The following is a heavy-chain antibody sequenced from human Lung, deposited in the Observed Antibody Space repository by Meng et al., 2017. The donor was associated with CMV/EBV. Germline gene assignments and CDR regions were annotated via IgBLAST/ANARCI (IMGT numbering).Heavy chain of an antibody. CDR2: ISSIGSTI. D-gene: IGHD3-16*01. V-gene: IGHV3-48*03. J-gene: IGHJ4*02. CDR1: GFTFSSYE. Sequence: GESLIISCAASGFTFSSYEMNWVRQAPGQGLEWVSYISSIGSTIHYADSVKGRFTISRDNAKESLYLQMNSLRAEDTAIYYCARDTGWDLPRYYFDYWGQGXLVTVSS. CDR3: ARDTGWDLPRYYFDY.